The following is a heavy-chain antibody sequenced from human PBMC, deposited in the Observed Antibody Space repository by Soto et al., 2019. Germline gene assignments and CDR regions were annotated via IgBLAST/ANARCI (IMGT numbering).Heavy chain of an antibody. D-gene: IGHD4-17*01. CDR1: GFTFSSYG. V-gene: IGHV3-33*01. Sequence: QVQLVESGGGVVQPGRSLRLSCAASGFTFSSYGMHWVRQAPGKGLEWVAVIWSDGSNKYYADSVKGRFTISRDNSKNTLCLQMNSRRDEEKAVYYCASNLDPYGGNSVGGFDLWGRGTLVAFSS. CDR3: ASNLDPYGGNSVGGFDL. CDR2: IWSDGSNK. J-gene: IGHJ2*01.